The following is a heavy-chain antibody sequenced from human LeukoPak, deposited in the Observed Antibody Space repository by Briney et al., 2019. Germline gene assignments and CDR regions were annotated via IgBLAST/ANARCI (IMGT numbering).Heavy chain of an antibody. Sequence: PGGSLRLSCVASGFTFTDYFMSWVRQAPGKGLEWVASIKRNGGEKYYVDSVKGRFTISRDNAKNSLYLEMSSLRVEDTAVYYCARDRGWRSSGYYLYHFDYWGQGTLVTFAS. CDR3: ARDRGWRSSGYYLYHFDY. CDR2: IKRNGGEK. CDR1: GFTFTDYF. V-gene: IGHV3-7*01. D-gene: IGHD3-22*01. J-gene: IGHJ4*02.